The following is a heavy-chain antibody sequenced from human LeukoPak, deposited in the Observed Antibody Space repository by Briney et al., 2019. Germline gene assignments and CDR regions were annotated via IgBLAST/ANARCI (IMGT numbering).Heavy chain of an antibody. D-gene: IGHD6-13*01. Sequence: PGGSLRLSCAASGFTFTSYDMHWVRQAPGKGLEWVAFIRYDGSNKCYADSVKGRFTISRDNSKNTLYLQMNSLRAEDTAVYYCAKDYTSSWYNYYYYGLDVWGQGTTVTVSS. CDR3: AKDYTSSWYNYYYYGLDV. CDR1: GFTFTSYD. J-gene: IGHJ6*02. CDR2: IRYDGSNK. V-gene: IGHV3-30*02.